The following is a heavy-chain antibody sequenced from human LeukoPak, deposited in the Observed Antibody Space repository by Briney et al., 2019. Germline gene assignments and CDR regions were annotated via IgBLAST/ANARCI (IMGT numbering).Heavy chain of an antibody. D-gene: IGHD6-19*01. Sequence: SETLSLTCTVSGGSISSGGYYWSWIRQHPGKGLEWIGYIYYSGSTYYNPSLKSRVTISVDTSKNQFSLKLSSVTAADTAVYYCARDRAVAGTFGYWGQGTLVTVSS. V-gene: IGHV4-31*03. CDR1: GGSISSGGYY. CDR2: IYYSGST. CDR3: ARDRAVAGTFGY. J-gene: IGHJ4*02.